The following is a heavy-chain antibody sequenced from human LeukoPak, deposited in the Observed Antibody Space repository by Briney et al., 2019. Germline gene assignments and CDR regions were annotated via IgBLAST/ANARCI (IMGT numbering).Heavy chain of an antibody. V-gene: IGHV4-4*07. D-gene: IGHD3-16*02. Sequence: KSSETLSLTCTISGGSVSDYYWSWIRQPAGKGLEWIGRIYTSGSTNYNPSLKSRVTMSVDTSKNQFSLKLSSVTAADTAVYYCARDNPKDYVWGSYRSFPPHYYMDVWGKGTTVTISS. CDR1: GGSVSDYY. CDR2: IYTSGST. CDR3: ARDNPKDYVWGSYRSFPPHYYMDV. J-gene: IGHJ6*03.